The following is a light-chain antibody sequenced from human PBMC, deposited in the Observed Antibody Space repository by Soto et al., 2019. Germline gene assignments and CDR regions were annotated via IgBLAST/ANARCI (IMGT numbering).Light chain of an antibody. CDR3: QQSYSTLFL. V-gene: IGKV1-39*01. Sequence: DIQMTQSPSSLSASVGDRVTITCRASQSISSYLNWYQQKPGKAPKLLIYAASSLQSGVPSRFSGSGSGTDFTLTISSLQPEDFATYYCQQSYSTLFLFGQGTKLEIK. CDR2: AAS. CDR1: QSISSY. J-gene: IGKJ2*01.